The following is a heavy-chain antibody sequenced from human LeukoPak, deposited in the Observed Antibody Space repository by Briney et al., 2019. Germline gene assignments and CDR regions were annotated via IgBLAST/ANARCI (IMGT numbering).Heavy chain of an antibody. J-gene: IGHJ4*02. CDR2: ISGSGGGA. CDR3: AGYFCSGGSCYRYFDY. D-gene: IGHD2-15*01. Sequence: GGSLRLSCAASGFTFSSYAMSWVRQPPGKGLEWVSTISGSGGGAYYADSVKGRFTISRDNSKNTLYLQMNSLRPEDTAVYYCAGYFCSGGSCYRYFDYWGQGTLVTVSS. V-gene: IGHV3-23*01. CDR1: GFTFSSYA.